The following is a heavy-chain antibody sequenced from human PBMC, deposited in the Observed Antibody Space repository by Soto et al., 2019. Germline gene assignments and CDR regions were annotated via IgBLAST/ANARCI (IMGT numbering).Heavy chain of an antibody. CDR1: GFTFSSYG. CDR3: ARSFGSSGWYYFDY. J-gene: IGHJ4*02. D-gene: IGHD6-19*01. V-gene: IGHV3-33*01. Sequence: QVQLVESGGGVVQPGRSLRLSCAASGFTFSSYGMHWVRQAPGKGLEWVAVIWYDGSNKYYADSVKGRFTISRDNSKNTLYLQMNSLRAEDTAVYYCARSFGSSGWYYFDYCGQGTLVTVSS. CDR2: IWYDGSNK.